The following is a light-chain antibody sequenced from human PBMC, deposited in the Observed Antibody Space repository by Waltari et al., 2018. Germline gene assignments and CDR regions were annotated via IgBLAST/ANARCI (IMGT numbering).Light chain of an antibody. CDR3: QQYNNWPFT. Sequence: SCRASQRISSNLVWYQQKPGQAPRLLSYGASTRAPNIPFRFSGSGSGTEFTLTISSLQSEDFAIYYCQQYNNWPFTFGQGTKLEIK. CDR2: GAS. CDR1: QRISSN. V-gene: IGKV3-15*01. J-gene: IGKJ2*01.